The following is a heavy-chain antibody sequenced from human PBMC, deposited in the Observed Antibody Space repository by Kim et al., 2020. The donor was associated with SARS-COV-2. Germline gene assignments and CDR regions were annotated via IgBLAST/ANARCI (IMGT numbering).Heavy chain of an antibody. D-gene: IGHD1-26*01. Sequence: ASVKVSCKASGYTFTGYYMHWVRQAPGQGLEWMGRINPNSGGTNYAQKFQGRVTMTRDTSISTAYMELSRMRSDDTAVYYCARVNSALYPLSGSYRPHPYYFDNWGQGTLVTVSS. CDR3: ARVNSALYPLSGSYRPHPYYFDN. V-gene: IGHV1-2*06. CDR2: INPNSGGT. CDR1: GYTFTGYY. J-gene: IGHJ4*02.